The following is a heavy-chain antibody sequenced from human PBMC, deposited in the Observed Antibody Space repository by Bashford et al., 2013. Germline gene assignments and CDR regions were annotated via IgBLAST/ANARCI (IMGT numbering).Heavy chain of an antibody. CDR1: GYTFTSYG. Sequence: ASVKVSCKASGYTFTSYGISWVRQAPGQGLEWMGWISAYNGNTNYAQKLQGRVTMTTDTSTSTAYMELRSLRSDDTAVYYCARVKGRGYDFWSGYYENWFDPGAREPWSPSPQ. V-gene: IGHV1-18*01. J-gene: IGHJ5*02. CDR2: ISAYNGNT. CDR3: ARVKGRGYDFWSGYYENWFDP. D-gene: IGHD3-3*01.